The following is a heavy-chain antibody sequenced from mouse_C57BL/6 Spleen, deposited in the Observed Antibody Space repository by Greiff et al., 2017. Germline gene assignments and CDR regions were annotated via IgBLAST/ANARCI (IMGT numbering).Heavy chain of an antibody. CDR1: GYSITSGYY. Sequence: VQLQQSGPGLVKPSQSLSLTCSVTGYSITSGYYWNWIRQFPGNKLEWMGYISYDGRNNYNPSLNNRISITRDTSTNQFFLKLNSVTTEDTASYYCARDLSYDYDVAYWGQGTLVTVSA. J-gene: IGHJ3*01. CDR2: ISYDGRN. CDR3: ARDLSYDYDVAY. D-gene: IGHD2-4*01. V-gene: IGHV3-6*01.